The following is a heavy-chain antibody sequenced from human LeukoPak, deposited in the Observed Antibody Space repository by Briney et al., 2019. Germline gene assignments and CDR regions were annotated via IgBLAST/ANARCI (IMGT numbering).Heavy chain of an antibody. CDR1: GFTFSSYS. CDR2: ISSSSSTI. J-gene: IGHJ4*02. Sequence: GGSLRLSCAASGFTFSSYSMNWVRQAPGKGLEWVSYISSSSSTIYYADSVKGRFTISRDNAKNSLYLQMNSLRAEDTAVYYCARPNYVWGSYRSPLGYWGQETLVTVSS. D-gene: IGHD3-16*02. V-gene: IGHV3-48*04. CDR3: ARPNYVWGSYRSPLGY.